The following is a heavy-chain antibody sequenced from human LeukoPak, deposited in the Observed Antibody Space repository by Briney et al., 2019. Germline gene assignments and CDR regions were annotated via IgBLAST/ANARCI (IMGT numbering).Heavy chain of an antibody. V-gene: IGHV4-34*01. Sequence: SETLSLTCAVYGGSFSGYYWSWTRQPPGKGLEWIGEINHSGSTNYNPSLKSRVTISVDTSKNQFSLKLSSVTAADTAVYYCASCPHPARVYYFDYWGQGTLVTVSS. CDR3: ASCPHPARVYYFDY. CDR2: INHSGST. CDR1: GGSFSGYY. D-gene: IGHD6-25*01. J-gene: IGHJ4*02.